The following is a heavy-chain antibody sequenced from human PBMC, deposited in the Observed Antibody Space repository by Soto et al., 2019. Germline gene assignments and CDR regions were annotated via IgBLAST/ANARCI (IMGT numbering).Heavy chain of an antibody. CDR3: ARSGYSFAWGY. V-gene: IGHV3-53*01. J-gene: IGHJ4*02. CDR2: INSDGST. CDR1: GFLGNSAY. D-gene: IGHD5-18*01. Sequence: VQLVESGGGLIPPGGSLRLSCAASGFLGNSAYMTWVRQAPGKGLEWLSMINSDGSTLYAESVKGRFTISRDNSKNRLDLQMNSLRAEDTAMYYCARSGYSFAWGYWGQGTLVIVTS.